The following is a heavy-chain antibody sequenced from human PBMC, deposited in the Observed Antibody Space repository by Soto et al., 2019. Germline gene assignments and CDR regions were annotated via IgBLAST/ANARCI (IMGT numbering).Heavy chain of an antibody. CDR2: IIPIVDSG. CDR1: GGTFSGYT. V-gene: IGHV1-69*08. Sequence: SVKVSCKASGGTFSGYTFNWVRQAPGQGLEWMGRIIPIVDSGNYAQKFKGRITISADRSTNTVYLELSSLRSEDTAVYFCAGGAAHTADPRGYWGQGTLVTVAS. D-gene: IGHD2-15*01. J-gene: IGHJ4*02. CDR3: AGGAAHTADPRGY.